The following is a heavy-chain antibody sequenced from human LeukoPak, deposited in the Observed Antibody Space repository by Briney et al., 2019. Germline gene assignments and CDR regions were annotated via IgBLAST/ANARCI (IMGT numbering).Heavy chain of an antibody. Sequence: GGSLRLSCGASVFTFSRYTMNLVRQAPGKGLEWVASISTSSIYKYYGDPVKGRFTISRDNSRNSAYLQMDSLSPEDTAVYYCARAPVIFGSGTQDAFDIWGQGTMVTVSS. D-gene: IGHD3-10*01. J-gene: IGHJ3*02. V-gene: IGHV3-21*01. CDR1: VFTFSRYT. CDR3: ARAPVIFGSGTQDAFDI. CDR2: ISTSSIYK.